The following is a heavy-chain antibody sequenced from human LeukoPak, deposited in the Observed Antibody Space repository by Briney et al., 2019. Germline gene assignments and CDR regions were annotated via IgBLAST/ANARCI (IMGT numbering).Heavy chain of an antibody. CDR1: GGSISSSSYF. CDR3: ARDPLGAAGTDY. J-gene: IGHJ4*02. D-gene: IGHD6-13*01. V-gene: IGHV4-39*07. Sequence: PSETLSLTCTVSGGSISSSSYFWGWIRQPPGKGLEWIGSIYYSGSTYYNPSLKSRVTISVDTSKNQLSLNLSSVTAADTAVYYCARDPLGAAGTDYWGRGTLVTVSS. CDR2: IYYSGST.